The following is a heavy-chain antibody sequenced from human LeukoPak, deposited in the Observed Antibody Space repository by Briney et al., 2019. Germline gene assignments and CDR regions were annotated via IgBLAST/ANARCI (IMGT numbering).Heavy chain of an antibody. Sequence: GGSLRLSCAASGFTFSSYAMSWVRQAPGKGLEWVANIKQDGSEKYYVDSVKGRFTISRDNAKNSLYLQMNSLRAEDTAVYYCASATYYYGSGSSTYLDYWGQGTLVTVSS. D-gene: IGHD3-10*01. CDR2: IKQDGSEK. J-gene: IGHJ4*02. CDR1: GFTFSSYA. CDR3: ASATYYYGSGSSTYLDY. V-gene: IGHV3-7*01.